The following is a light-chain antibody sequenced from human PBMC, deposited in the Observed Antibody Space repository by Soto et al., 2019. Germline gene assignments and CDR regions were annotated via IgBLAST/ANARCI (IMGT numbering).Light chain of an antibody. J-gene: IGLJ2*01. CDR1: SSNIGAGYD. CDR2: GNS. V-gene: IGLV1-40*01. Sequence: QSVLTQPPSVSGAPGQRVTISCIGSSSNIGAGYDVHWYQQLPGTAPKLLIYGNSNRPSGVPDRFSGSKSGTSASLAITGLQAKDEADYYCQSYDSSLSGSGVFGGGTKLTVL. CDR3: QSYDSSLSGSGV.